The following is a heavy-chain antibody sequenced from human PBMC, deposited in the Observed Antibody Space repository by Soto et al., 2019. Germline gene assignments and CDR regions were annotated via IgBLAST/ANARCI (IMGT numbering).Heavy chain of an antibody. V-gene: IGHV1-69*04. CDR1: GGTFSSYA. J-gene: IGHJ2*01. D-gene: IGHD6-13*01. Sequence: ASVKVSCKASGGTFSSYAISWVRQAPGQGLEWMGRIIPILGIANYAQKFQGRVTITADKSTSTAYMELSSLRSEDTAVYYCARGPEDRAAYSSSWYVSYWYFDLWGRGTLVTVSS. CDR2: IIPILGIA. CDR3: ARGPEDRAAYSSSWYVSYWYFDL.